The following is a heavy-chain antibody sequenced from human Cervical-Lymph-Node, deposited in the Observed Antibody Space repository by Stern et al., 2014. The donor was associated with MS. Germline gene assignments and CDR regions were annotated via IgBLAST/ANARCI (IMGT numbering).Heavy chain of an antibody. J-gene: IGHJ4*02. CDR2: ISRSSSYI. CDR3: ARESSGYGGLDY. Sequence: EVQLEESGGGLVKPGGSLRLSCAASGFTFSSYSMNWVRQAPGKGLEWVSSISRSSSYIYYADSVKGRFTISRDNAKKSLYLQMNSLRAEDTAVYYCARESSGYGGLDYWGQGTLVTVSS. D-gene: IGHD5-12*01. CDR1: GFTFSSYS. V-gene: IGHV3-21*01.